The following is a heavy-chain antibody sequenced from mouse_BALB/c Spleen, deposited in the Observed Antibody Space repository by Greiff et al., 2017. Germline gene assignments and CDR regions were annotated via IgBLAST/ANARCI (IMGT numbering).Heavy chain of an antibody. J-gene: IGHJ4*01. V-gene: IGHV5-9-4*01. CDR1: GFTFSSYA. D-gene: IGHD2-14*01. CDR3: ARGTKGAMDY. Sequence: EVMLVESGGGLVKPGGSLKLSCAASGFTFSSYAMSWVRQSPEKRLEWVAEISSGGSYTYYPDTVTGRFTISRDNAKNTLYLEMSSLRSEDTAMYYCARGTKGAMDYWGQGTSVTVSS. CDR2: ISSGGSYT.